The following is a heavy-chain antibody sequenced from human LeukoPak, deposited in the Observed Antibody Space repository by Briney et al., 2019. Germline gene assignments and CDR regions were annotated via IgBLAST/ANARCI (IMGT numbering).Heavy chain of an antibody. CDR1: GGPISSYF. J-gene: IGHJ4*02. D-gene: IGHD2-15*01. CDR3: ARHVSIHYSSFDY. V-gene: IGHV4-59*08. Sequence: PSETLSLTCTVSGGPISSYFWSWIRQPPGKGLEWIGYIYYSGSTNYNPSLKSRVIISVDTSKKQFSLNLTSVTAADTAVYYCARHVSIHYSSFDYWGRGTLVNVSS. CDR2: IYYSGST.